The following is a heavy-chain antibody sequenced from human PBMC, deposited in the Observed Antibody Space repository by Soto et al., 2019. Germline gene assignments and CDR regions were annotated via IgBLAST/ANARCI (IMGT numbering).Heavy chain of an antibody. CDR3: TAGKLYPSLDFDY. CDR2: IRSKAYGGAT. V-gene: IGHV3-49*04. Sequence: GGSLRLSCTASGFTFNDYTLSWVRQAPGKGLEWVGFIRSKAYGGATEYAASVKGRFTISRDDSKSIAYLQMNSLKTEDTAVYYCTAGKLYPSLDFDYWGQGTLVTVSS. J-gene: IGHJ4*02. D-gene: IGHD2-8*01. CDR1: GFTFNDYT.